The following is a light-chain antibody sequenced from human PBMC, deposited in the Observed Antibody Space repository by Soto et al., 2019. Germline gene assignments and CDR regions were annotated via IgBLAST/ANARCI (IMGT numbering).Light chain of an antibody. J-gene: IGKJ2*01. CDR1: QSISSW. Sequence: DIQMTQSTSTLSASVGDRVTITCRASQSISSWLAWYQQKPGKAPKLQIYKASSLESGVPSRFSGSGSGTEFTLTISSLQPDDFATYYCQQYNSYSYTFGQGTKLEIK. CDR2: KAS. V-gene: IGKV1-5*03. CDR3: QQYNSYSYT.